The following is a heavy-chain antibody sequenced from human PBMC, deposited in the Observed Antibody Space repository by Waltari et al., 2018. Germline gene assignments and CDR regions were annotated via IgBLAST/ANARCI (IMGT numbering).Heavy chain of an antibody. D-gene: IGHD6-13*01. J-gene: IGHJ4*02. CDR2: IWFDGSNK. CDR1: GFTFSDYG. V-gene: IGHV3-33*01. CDR3: ARGGRGIAAAGTSEFWGY. Sequence: QVQLVESGGGEVQPGRSLRLSCAASGFTFSDYGMHWVRQAPGKGLEWVAVIWFDGSNKYYSGSGKGRFTVSRDNSKNILYLQMNSLRAEDTAVYYCARGGRGIAAAGTSEFWGYWGQGTLVTVSS.